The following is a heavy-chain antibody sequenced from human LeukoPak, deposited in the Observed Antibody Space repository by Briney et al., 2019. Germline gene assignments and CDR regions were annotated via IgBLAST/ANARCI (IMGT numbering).Heavy chain of an antibody. CDR3: ARDKGDHMGWFDP. V-gene: IGHV1-8*01. D-gene: IGHD1-26*01. J-gene: IGHJ5*02. CDR2: MNPNSGNT. CDR1: GGTFTSYD. Sequence: ASVKVSCKASGGTFTSYDINWVRQATGQGLEWMGWMNPNSGNTGYAQKFQGRVTMTWNTSISTAYMELSSLRSEDTAVYYCARDKGDHMGWFDPWGQGTLVTVSS.